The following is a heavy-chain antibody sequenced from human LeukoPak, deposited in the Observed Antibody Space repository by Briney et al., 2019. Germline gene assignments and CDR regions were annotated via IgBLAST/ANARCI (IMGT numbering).Heavy chain of an antibody. CDR2: IWYDGSNK. Sequence: PGRSLRLSCAASGFTFRSYGMYWVRQAPGKGLEWVAVIWYDGSNKYYADSVKGRFTISRDNSKNTLFLQMNSLGAEDTAVYYCARPYYYDSSGYSPYGMDVWGQGTTVTVSS. CDR1: GFTFRSYG. D-gene: IGHD3-22*01. V-gene: IGHV3-33*01. CDR3: ARPYYYDSSGYSPYGMDV. J-gene: IGHJ6*02.